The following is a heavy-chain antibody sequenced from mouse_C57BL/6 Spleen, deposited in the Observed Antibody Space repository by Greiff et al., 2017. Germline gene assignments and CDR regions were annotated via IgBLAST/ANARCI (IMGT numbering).Heavy chain of an antibody. CDR3: ARGPLITTVVATSYFDY. J-gene: IGHJ2*01. CDR2: IYPRSGNT. D-gene: IGHD1-1*01. CDR1: GYTFTSYG. V-gene: IGHV1-81*01. Sequence: QVHVKQSGAELARPGASVKLSCKASGYTFTSYGISWVKQRTGQGLEWIGEIYPRSGNTYYNEKFKGKATLTADKSSSTAYMELRSLTSEDSAVYFCARGPLITTVVATSYFDYWGQGTTLTVSS.